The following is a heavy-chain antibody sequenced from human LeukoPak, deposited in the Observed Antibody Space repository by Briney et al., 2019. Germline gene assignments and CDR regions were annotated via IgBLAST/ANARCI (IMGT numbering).Heavy chain of an antibody. J-gene: IGHJ4*02. V-gene: IGHV3-23*01. CDR1: GFTFSTYG. CDR3: AKDQGGYSYDFDY. CDR2: IGGSGETT. D-gene: IGHD5-18*01. Sequence: GGSLRLSCAASGFTFSTYGMSWVRQAPGKGLEWVAIIGGSGETTIYGDSVKGRLTISRDNSKNTLYLQMNSLRAEDTAVYYCAKDQGGYSYDFDYWGQGTLVTVSS.